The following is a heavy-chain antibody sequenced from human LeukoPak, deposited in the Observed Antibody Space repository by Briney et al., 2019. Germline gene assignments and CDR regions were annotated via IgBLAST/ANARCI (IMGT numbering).Heavy chain of an antibody. J-gene: IGHJ5*02. CDR1: GFTFSSYG. CDR2: IRYDGSNK. V-gene: IGHV3-30*02. Sequence: PGGSLRLSCAASGFTFSSYGMHWVRQAPGKGLEWVAFIRYDGSNKYYADSVKGRFTISRDNSKNTLYLQMNSLRAEDTAVYYCAKDQYRANWFDPWGQGTLVTVSS. CDR3: AKDQYRANWFDP. D-gene: IGHD3-10*01.